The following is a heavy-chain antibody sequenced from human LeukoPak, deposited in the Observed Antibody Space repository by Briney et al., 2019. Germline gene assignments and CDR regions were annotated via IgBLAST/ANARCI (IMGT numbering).Heavy chain of an antibody. J-gene: IGHJ6*02. D-gene: IGHD6-19*01. V-gene: IGHV3-7*03. Sequence: GGSLRLSCAASGFSFSSYYMSWVRQAPGKGLEWVALINPDGSERYYVDSVKGRFTISRDNARNSLYLQMDSLRDDDTAMYFCPRDLAAVPGPRMDVWGQGTTVTVSS. CDR3: PRDLAAVPGPRMDV. CDR2: INPDGSER. CDR1: GFSFSSYY.